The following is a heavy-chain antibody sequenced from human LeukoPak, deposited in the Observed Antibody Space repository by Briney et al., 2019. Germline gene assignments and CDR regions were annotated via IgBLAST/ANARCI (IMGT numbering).Heavy chain of an antibody. Sequence: PGGSLRLSCAASGFTFSGYWMSWVRQAPGKGREWVATITQDGSEKYYVDSLKGRFTISRDNAENSLYLHMSSLRAEDTAVFFCARAVGYGSGWGSFDIWGQGTMVTVSS. CDR3: ARAVGYGSGWGSFDI. J-gene: IGHJ3*02. CDR2: ITQDGSEK. V-gene: IGHV3-7*03. D-gene: IGHD6-25*01. CDR1: GFTFSGYW.